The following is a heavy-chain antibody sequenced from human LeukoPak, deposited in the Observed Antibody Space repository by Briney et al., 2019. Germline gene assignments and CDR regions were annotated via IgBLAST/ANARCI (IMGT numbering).Heavy chain of an antibody. CDR3: VSPGDKYYDSSGYYPWFDY. Sequence: GASVKVSCKASGYTFTSYGISWVRQAPGQGLQWMGGIIPIFGAAKYPPKFQGRVTITADESTSIVFLELSSLRAEDTAVYYCVSPGDKYYDSSGYYPWFDYWGQGTLVTVSS. CDR1: GYTFTSYG. D-gene: IGHD3-22*01. V-gene: IGHV1-69*13. CDR2: IIPIFGAA. J-gene: IGHJ4*02.